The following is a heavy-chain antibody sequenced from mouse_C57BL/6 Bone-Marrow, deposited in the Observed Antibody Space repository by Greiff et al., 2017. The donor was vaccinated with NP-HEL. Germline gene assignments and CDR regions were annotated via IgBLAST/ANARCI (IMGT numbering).Heavy chain of an antibody. Sequence: QVQLKQPGAELVKPGASVKLSCKASGYTFTSYWMHWVKQRPGRGLEWIGRIDPNSGGTKYNEKFKSKATLTVDKPSSTAYMQLSSLTSEDSAVYYCARGGIYYGNYWFAYWGQGTLVTVSA. D-gene: IGHD2-1*01. V-gene: IGHV1-72*01. CDR2: IDPNSGGT. J-gene: IGHJ3*01. CDR1: GYTFTSYW. CDR3: ARGGIYYGNYWFAY.